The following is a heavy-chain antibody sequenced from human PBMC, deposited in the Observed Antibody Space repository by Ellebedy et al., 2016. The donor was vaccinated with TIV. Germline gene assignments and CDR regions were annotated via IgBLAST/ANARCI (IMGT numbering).Heavy chain of an antibody. CDR1: GFTFSNAW. J-gene: IGHJ4*02. CDR2: IKSKTDGGTT. Sequence: GESLKISXAASGFTFSNAWMSWVRQAPGKGLEWVGRIKSKTDGGTTDYAAPVKGRFTISRDDSKNTLYLQMNSLKTEDTAVYYCTTDLEQQLVIRLDDARYYDSSGYPDPTDYWGQGTLVTVSS. V-gene: IGHV3-15*01. CDR3: TTDLEQQLVIRLDDARYYDSSGYPDPTDY. D-gene: IGHD3-22*01.